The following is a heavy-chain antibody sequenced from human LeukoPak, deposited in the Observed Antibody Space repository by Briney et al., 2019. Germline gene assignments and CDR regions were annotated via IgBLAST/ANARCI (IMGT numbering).Heavy chain of an antibody. Sequence: PGGSLRLSCAASGFTFSSYAMSWVRQAPGKGLEWVSVISGSGASTSYADSVKGRFTIARDDSKNTLYLQMNSLRAEDTAVYYCAKVGYFFGYLYYFDNWGQGTLVTVSS. V-gene: IGHV3-23*01. CDR3: AKVGYFFGYLYYFDN. CDR1: GFTFSSYA. D-gene: IGHD5-18*01. CDR2: ISGSGAST. J-gene: IGHJ4*02.